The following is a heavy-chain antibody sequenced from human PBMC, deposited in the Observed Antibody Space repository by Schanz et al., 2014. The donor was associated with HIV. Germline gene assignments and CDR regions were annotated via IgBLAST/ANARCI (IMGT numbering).Heavy chain of an antibody. V-gene: IGHV3-23*04. J-gene: IGHJ4*02. Sequence: EVQLVESGGGLIQPGGSLRLSCAASGVTVSSIHMIWVRQAPGKGLSWVSSITESGGRTYYADSVNGRFTISRDNSKNTLYLQMTTLRTEDTAVYYCAKPEYDSSGNSQSHFDYWGQGTLVTVSS. CDR2: TESGGRT. D-gene: IGHD3-22*01. CDR3: AKPEYDSSGNSQSHFDY. CDR1: GVTVSSIH.